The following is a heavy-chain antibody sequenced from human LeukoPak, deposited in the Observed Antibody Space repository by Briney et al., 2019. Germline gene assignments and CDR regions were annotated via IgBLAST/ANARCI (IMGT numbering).Heavy chain of an antibody. CDR3: ARDGSGTVDAFDI. J-gene: IGHJ3*02. CDR1: GFTFSSYS. V-gene: IGHV3-21*01. CDR2: ISSSSSYI. Sequence: GGSLRLTCAASGFTFSSYSMNWVRQAPGKGLEWVSSISSSSSYIYYADSVKGRFTISRDNAKNSLYLQMNSLRAEDTAVYYCARDGSGTVDAFDIWGQGTMVTVSS. D-gene: IGHD3-10*01.